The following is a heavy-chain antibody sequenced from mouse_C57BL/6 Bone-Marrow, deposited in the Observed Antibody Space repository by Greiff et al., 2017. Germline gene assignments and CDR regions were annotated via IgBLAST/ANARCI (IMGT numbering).Heavy chain of an antibody. V-gene: IGHV1-4*01. CDR3: ARLYDYDCKAWFAY. Sequence: VQRVESGAELARPGASVKMSCKASGYTFTSYTMHWVKQRPGQGLEWIGYINPSSGYTKYKQKFKDKATLTADKSSSTAYMQLSSLTSEDSAVYYCARLYDYDCKAWFAYWGQGTLVTVSA. CDR2: INPSSGYT. D-gene: IGHD2-4*01. J-gene: IGHJ3*01. CDR1: GYTFTSYT.